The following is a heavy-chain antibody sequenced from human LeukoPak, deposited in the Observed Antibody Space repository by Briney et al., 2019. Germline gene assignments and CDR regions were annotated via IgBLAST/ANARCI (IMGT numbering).Heavy chain of an antibody. V-gene: IGHV4-61*02. CDR2: IYTSGST. CDR1: GGSISSGSYY. J-gene: IGHJ6*03. CDR3: AREGYDFWSGYLGYYYYYMDV. Sequence: PSETLSLTCTVSGGSISSGSYYWSWIRQPAGKGLEWIGRIYTSGSTNYNPSLKSRVTISVDTSKNQFSLKLSSVTAADTAVYYCAREGYDFWSGYLGYYYYYMDVWGKGTTVTVSS. D-gene: IGHD3-3*01.